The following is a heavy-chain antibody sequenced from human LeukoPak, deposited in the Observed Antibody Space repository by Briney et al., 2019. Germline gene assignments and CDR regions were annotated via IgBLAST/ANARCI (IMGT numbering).Heavy chain of an antibody. CDR3: AKDVYDSSGPSAFDI. Sequence: GRSLRLSCAASGFTFSSYGMHWVRQAPGKGLEWVAVISYDGSNKYYADSVKGRFTISRDNSKNTLYLQMNSLRAEDTAVYYCAKDVYDSSGPSAFDIWGQGTMVTVSS. V-gene: IGHV3-30*18. CDR2: ISYDGSNK. D-gene: IGHD3-22*01. J-gene: IGHJ3*02. CDR1: GFTFSSYG.